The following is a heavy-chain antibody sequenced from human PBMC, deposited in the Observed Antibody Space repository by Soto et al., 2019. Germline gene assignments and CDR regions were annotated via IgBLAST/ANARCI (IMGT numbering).Heavy chain of an antibody. Sequence: QVTLKESGPVLVKPTETLTLTCTVSGFSLSNARMGVSWIRQPPGKALEWLAHIFSNDEKSYSTSLKSRLTNSRSTSKSQVVLTMTNMAPVDTATYYCARITGGWLQPFDYCGQGTLVTVSS. CDR2: IFSNDEK. J-gene: IGHJ4*02. CDR3: ARITGGWLQPFDY. V-gene: IGHV2-26*01. CDR1: GFSLSNARMG. D-gene: IGHD5-12*01.